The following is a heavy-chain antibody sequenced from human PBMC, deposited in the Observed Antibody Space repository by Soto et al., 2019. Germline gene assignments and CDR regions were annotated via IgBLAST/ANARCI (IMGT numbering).Heavy chain of an antibody. CDR1: GGSISSYY. CDR3: AREIPKYSYGEGTFDY. CDR2: IYYSGST. V-gene: IGHV4-59*01. Sequence: SETLSLTCTVSGGSISSYYWSWIRQPPGKGLGWIGYIYYSGSTNYNPSLKSRVTISVDTSKNQFSLKLSSVTAADTAVYYCAREIPKYSYGEGTFDYWGQGTLVTVSS. D-gene: IGHD5-18*01. J-gene: IGHJ4*02.